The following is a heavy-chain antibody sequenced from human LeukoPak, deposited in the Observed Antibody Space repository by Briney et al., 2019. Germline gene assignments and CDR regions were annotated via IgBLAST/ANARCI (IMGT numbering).Heavy chain of an antibody. V-gene: IGHV3-21*01. CDR2: ISSSSSYI. Sequence: PGGSLRLSCAASGFTFSSYAMSWVRQAPGKGLEWVSSISSSSSYIYYADSVKGRFTISRDNAKNSLYLQMNSLRAEDTAVYYCARESSGSPDYWGQGTLVTASS. CDR1: GFTFSSYA. D-gene: IGHD1-26*01. J-gene: IGHJ4*02. CDR3: ARESSGSPDY.